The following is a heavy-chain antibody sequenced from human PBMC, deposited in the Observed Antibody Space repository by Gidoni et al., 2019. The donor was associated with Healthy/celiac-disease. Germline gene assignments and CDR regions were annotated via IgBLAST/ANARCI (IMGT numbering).Heavy chain of an antibody. V-gene: IGHV4-59*08. D-gene: IGHD6-19*01. CDR2: IYYSGST. CDR3: ARHGSGYSSGWYLYFFDY. J-gene: IGHJ4*02. Sequence: TVSGGSISSYYWSWIRQPPGKGLEWIGYIYYSGSTNYNPSLKSRVTISVDTSKNQFSLKLSSVTAADTAVYYCARHGSGYSSGWYLYFFDYWGQGTLVTVSS. CDR1: GGSISSYY.